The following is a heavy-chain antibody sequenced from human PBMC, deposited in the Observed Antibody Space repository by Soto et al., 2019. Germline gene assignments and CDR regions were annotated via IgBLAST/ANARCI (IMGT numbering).Heavy chain of an antibody. CDR3: ARRVNYGSGSPGVDAFDI. J-gene: IGHJ3*02. V-gene: IGHV3-23*01. CDR2: ISGSGGST. D-gene: IGHD3-10*01. Sequence: GGTLRRSCAASVFTFSSYAMSWVRQAPGKGLEWVSAISGSGGSTYYADSVKGRFTISRDNSKNTLYLQMNSLRAEDTAVYYCARRVNYGSGSPGVDAFDIWGQGTMVTVSS. CDR1: VFTFSSYA.